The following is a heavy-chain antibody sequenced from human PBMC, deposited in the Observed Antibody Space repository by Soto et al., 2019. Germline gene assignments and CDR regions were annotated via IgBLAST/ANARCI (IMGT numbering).Heavy chain of an antibody. V-gene: IGHV1-2*04. Sequence: ASVKVSCKASGYTFTGYYMHWVRRAPGQGLEWMGWINPNSGGTNYAQKFQGWVTMTRDTSISTAYMELSRLRSDDTAVYYCARGGDIVLVPAALDFDYWGQGTLVTVSS. D-gene: IGHD2-2*01. CDR3: ARGGDIVLVPAALDFDY. CDR1: GYTFTGYY. J-gene: IGHJ4*02. CDR2: INPNSGGT.